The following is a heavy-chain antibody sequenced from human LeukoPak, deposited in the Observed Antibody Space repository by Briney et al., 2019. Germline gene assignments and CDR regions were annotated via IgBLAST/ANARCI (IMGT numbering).Heavy chain of an antibody. CDR3: AKDHPTSRYYFDY. CDR2: ISGSGGNT. J-gene: IGHJ4*02. V-gene: IGHV3-23*01. CDR1: GFTFSSYA. Sequence: QTGGSLRLSCAASGFTFSSYAMSWVRQAPGKELEWVSGISGSGGNTYYTDSVKGRFTISRDNSNNTLSLQINSLRAEDTAIYYCAKDHPTSRYYFDYWGQGTLVTVSS.